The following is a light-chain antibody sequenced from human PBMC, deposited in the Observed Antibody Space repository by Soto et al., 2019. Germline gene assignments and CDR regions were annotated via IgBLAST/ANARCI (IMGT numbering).Light chain of an antibody. Sequence: DIQMTQSPSTLTASVGDRVTITCRASQSISSWLALYQQKPGKAPKLLIYDASNLEIGVPSRFSGSGSGTAFTFTISSLQPEDIATYYCQHYDNLPLTFGGGTKVDIK. V-gene: IGKV1-33*01. CDR2: DAS. J-gene: IGKJ4*01. CDR1: QSISSW. CDR3: QHYDNLPLT.